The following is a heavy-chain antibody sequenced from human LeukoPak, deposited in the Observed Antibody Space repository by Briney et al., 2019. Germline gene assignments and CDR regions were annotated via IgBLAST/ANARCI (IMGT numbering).Heavy chain of an antibody. CDR1: GYTFTSYY. V-gene: IGHV1-46*01. D-gene: IGHD5-18*01. CDR3: ARDLKVDTAMVMFYYGMDV. J-gene: IGHJ6*02. Sequence: ASVKVSCKASGYTFTSYYMHWVRQAPGQGLEWMGLINPSGGSTSYAQKFQGRVTMTRDTSTSTVYMELSSLRSEDTAVYYCARDLKVDTAMVMFYYGMDVWGQGTTVTVS. CDR2: INPSGGST.